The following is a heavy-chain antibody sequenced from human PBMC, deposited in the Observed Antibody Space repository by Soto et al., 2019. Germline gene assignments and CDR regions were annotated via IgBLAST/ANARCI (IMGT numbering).Heavy chain of an antibody. V-gene: IGHV3-23*01. CDR3: AKTRSEVVTDTPEFDY. CDR2: ISRSSSTI. Sequence: PGESLRLSCAASGFTFNNYAMIWVRQAPGKGLEWASYISRSSSTIFYADSVKGRFIISRDNSRNTLYVQMNSLRVEDTAVYYCAKTRSEVVTDTPEFDYWGQGTVVTVSS. D-gene: IGHD2-21*02. J-gene: IGHJ4*02. CDR1: GFTFNNYA.